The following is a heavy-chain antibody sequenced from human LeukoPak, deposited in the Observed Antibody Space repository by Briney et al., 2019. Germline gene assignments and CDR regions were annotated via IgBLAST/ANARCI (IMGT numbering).Heavy chain of an antibody. V-gene: IGHV1-18*01. D-gene: IGHD2-15*01. Sequence: ASVKVSCKASGYTFTSYGISWVRQAPGQGLEWMGWISAYNGNTNYAQKLQGRVTMTTDTSTSTAYMELRSLRSDDTAVYYCARVGSVAATPPVTFDPWGQGTLVTVSS. CDR2: ISAYNGNT. J-gene: IGHJ5*02. CDR3: ARVGSVAATPPVTFDP. CDR1: GYTFTSYG.